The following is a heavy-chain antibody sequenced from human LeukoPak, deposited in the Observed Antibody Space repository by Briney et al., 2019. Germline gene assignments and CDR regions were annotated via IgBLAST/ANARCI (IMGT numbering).Heavy chain of an antibody. CDR2: IYYSGNT. V-gene: IGHV4-31*11. Sequence: PSETLSLTCAVSGGSISSGGYSWSWIRQHPGKGLEWIGYIYYSGNTYYNPSLKSRVTISVDTSKNQFSLRLDSVTAADTAVYYCARCGVGAPAASRWFDLWGQGTLVTVSS. J-gene: IGHJ5*02. CDR3: ARCGVGAPAASRWFDL. D-gene: IGHD2-2*01. CDR1: GGSISSGGYS.